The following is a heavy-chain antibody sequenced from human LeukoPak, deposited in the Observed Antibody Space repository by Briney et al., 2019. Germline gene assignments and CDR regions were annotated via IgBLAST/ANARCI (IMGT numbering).Heavy chain of an antibody. Sequence: PSQTLSLTCTVSGGSISSGDYYWSWIRQPPGKGLEWIGSIYYSGSTYYNPSLKSRVTISVDTSKNQFSLKLSSVTAADTAVYYCARQSAIFALHYYYMDVWGKGTTVTVSS. CDR2: IYYSGST. V-gene: IGHV4-39*01. CDR3: ARQSAIFALHYYYMDV. D-gene: IGHD3-3*01. J-gene: IGHJ6*03. CDR1: GGSISSGDYY.